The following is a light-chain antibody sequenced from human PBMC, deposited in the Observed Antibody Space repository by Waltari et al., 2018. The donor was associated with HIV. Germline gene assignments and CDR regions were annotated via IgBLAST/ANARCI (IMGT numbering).Light chain of an antibody. Sequence: SYVLTQPPSVSVAPGQTASITCGGNNIGSKSVHRYQQEPGQAPVLDVYDDSARPSGNPGRFSGSNSGNTATLTISRDEAGDEADYYWQVWDSSSDQPVFGGGTKLTVL. CDR3: QVWDSSSDQPV. CDR2: DDS. CDR1: NIGSKS. J-gene: IGLJ3*02. V-gene: IGLV3-21*02.